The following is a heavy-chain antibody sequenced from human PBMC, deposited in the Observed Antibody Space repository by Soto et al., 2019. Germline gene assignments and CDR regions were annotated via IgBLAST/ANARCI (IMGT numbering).Heavy chain of an antibody. CDR2: IYYSGST. V-gene: IGHV4-31*03. CDR1: GGSINSGGYY. CDR3: ARGDRQSGYSSSWVFDD. Sequence: QVQLQESGPGLVKPSQTLSLICTVSGGSINSGGYYWNWIRQHPGKGLEWIGYIYYSGSTYYNPFLRSRVTISADTSENQFSLELSSVTAADTAVYFCARGDRQSGYSSSWVFDDWGQGTLVNVSS. J-gene: IGHJ4*02. D-gene: IGHD6-13*01.